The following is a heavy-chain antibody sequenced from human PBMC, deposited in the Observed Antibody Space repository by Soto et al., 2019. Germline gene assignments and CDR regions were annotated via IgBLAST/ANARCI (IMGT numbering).Heavy chain of an antibody. CDR3: AKGSSDSRPYYFDY. V-gene: IGHV3-23*01. CDR2: ITGTGGDT. CDR1: GFTFSSYA. J-gene: IGHJ4*02. D-gene: IGHD3-22*01. Sequence: EVQLLESGGGLVQPGGSLRLSCAASGFTFSSYAMSWVRQTPGKGLEWVSAITGTGGDTYHADSVKGRFTISRDNSKNTVYFQMNSLRAEDTAIYYCAKGSSDSRPYYFDYWGQGTLVTVSS.